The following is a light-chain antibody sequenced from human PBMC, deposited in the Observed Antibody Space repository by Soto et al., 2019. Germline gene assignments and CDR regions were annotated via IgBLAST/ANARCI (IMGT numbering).Light chain of an antibody. CDR2: GAS. J-gene: IGKJ4*01. CDR3: QQYNNLLT. CDR1: QSVSNK. V-gene: IGKV3-15*01. Sequence: EIVMTQSPGTLSVSPGERATLSCRVSQSVSNKLAWYQQKPGQAPRLLVYGASTRAAGIPARFSGSGSGTEFTLTISSLQSEDFAVYFCQQYNNLLTFGGGTRVEIK.